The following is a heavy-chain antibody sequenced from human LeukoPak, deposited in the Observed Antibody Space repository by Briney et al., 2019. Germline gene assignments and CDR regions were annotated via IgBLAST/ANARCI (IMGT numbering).Heavy chain of an antibody. J-gene: IGHJ4*02. D-gene: IGHD3-10*01. Sequence: PGGSLRLSCAASGFTFSSYEMNWVRQAPGKGLEWVSYISSSGSTIYYADSVKGRFTISRDNAKNSLYLQMNSLRAEDTAVYYCARAVYYYGSGSPFTFDYWAREPWSPSPQ. CDR3: ARAVYYYGSGSPFTFDY. V-gene: IGHV3-48*03. CDR1: GFTFSSYE. CDR2: ISSSGSTI.